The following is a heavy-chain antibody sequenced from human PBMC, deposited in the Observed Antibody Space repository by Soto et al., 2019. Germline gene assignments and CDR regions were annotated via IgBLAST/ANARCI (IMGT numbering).Heavy chain of an antibody. CDR2: ISGSGGST. D-gene: IGHD1-20*01. CDR3: AKEGELTGTRGDYNGMDV. Sequence: GGSLRLSCAASGFTFSSYAMSWVRQAPGKGLEWVSAISGSGGSTYYADSVKGRFTISRDNSKNTLYLQMNSLRAEDTAVYYCAKEGELTGTRGDYNGMDVWGQGPTVTGSS. V-gene: IGHV3-23*01. J-gene: IGHJ6*02. CDR1: GFTFSSYA.